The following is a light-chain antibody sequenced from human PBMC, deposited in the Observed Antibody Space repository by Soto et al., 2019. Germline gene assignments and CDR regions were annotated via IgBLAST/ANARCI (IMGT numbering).Light chain of an antibody. CDR3: QQRGNWPLYT. CDR1: QSVRIF. Sequence: EIVLTQSPATLSLSPGERATLSCTASQSVRIFLAWYQQKPGQAPRLLIYDASNRATGIPDRFSGSGSGTDFTLTISSLEPEDFAVYYCQQRGNWPLYTFGQGTKVEMK. J-gene: IGKJ2*01. V-gene: IGKV3-11*01. CDR2: DAS.